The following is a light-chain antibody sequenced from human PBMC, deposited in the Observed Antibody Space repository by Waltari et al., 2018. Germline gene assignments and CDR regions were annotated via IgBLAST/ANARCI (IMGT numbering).Light chain of an antibody. Sequence: QSALTQPASVSGSPGQSITISYTGTSSDVGCYNYVSWYQQYPGKVPKLMIYEVSNRASGVSNRFSGSKSGNTASLTISGLQADDEADYYCSSFTSSITIVFGGGTKLTVL. CDR3: SSFTSSITIV. CDR1: SSDVGCYNY. J-gene: IGLJ2*01. V-gene: IGLV2-14*01. CDR2: EVS.